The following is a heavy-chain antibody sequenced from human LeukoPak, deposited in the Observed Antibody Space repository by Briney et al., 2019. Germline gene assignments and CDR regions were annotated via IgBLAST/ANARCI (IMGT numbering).Heavy chain of an antibody. D-gene: IGHD5-24*01. Sequence: LKSRVTISVDTSKNQFPLKLSSVTAADTAVYYCASKLHAKNGRFDPWGQGTLVTVSS. J-gene: IGHJ5*02. CDR3: ASKLHAKNGRFDP. V-gene: IGHV4-39*01.